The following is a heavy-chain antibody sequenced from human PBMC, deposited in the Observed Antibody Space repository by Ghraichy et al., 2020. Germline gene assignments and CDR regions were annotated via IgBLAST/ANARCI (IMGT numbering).Heavy chain of an antibody. J-gene: IGHJ6*02. CDR1: GGSFSGYY. D-gene: IGHD2-8*01. CDR3: ARGLSTPKGYCTNGVCRPYYYYGMDV. CDR2: INHSGST. Sequence: SETLSLTCAVYGGSFSGYYWNWIRQPPGKGLEWIGEINHSGSTNYNPSLKSRVTISVDTSKNQFSLKLSSVTAADTAVYYCARGLSTPKGYCTNGVCRPYYYYGMDVWGQGTTVTVSS. V-gene: IGHV4-34*01.